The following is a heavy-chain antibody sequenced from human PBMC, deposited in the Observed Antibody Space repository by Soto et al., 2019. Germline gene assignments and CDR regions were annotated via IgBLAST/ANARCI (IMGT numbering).Heavy chain of an antibody. J-gene: IGHJ5*02. CDR2: INPSGGST. CDR1: GYTFTSYY. V-gene: IGHV1-46*03. Sequence: ASVKVSCKASGYTFTSYYMHWVRQAPGQGLEWMGIINPSGGSTSYAQKFQGRVTMTRDTSTSTVYMELSSLRSEDTAVYYCARDEYSSSVQSENWFDPWGQGTLVTVSS. D-gene: IGHD6-6*01. CDR3: ARDEYSSSVQSENWFDP.